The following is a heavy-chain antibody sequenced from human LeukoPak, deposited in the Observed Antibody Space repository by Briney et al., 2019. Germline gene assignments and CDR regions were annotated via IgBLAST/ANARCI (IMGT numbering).Heavy chain of an antibody. CDR3: ARQPRGSSTTFDI. J-gene: IGHJ3*02. D-gene: IGHD2/OR15-2a*01. CDR2: IKSVGSVK. CDR1: EFTLSSYW. V-gene: IGHV3-7*01. Sequence: GGSLRLSCVASEFTLSSYWMSWVRQAPGKGLEWVANIKSVGSVKYYVDSVRGRFTISRDNALNSLYLQMNSLRAEDTAVYYCARQPRGSSTTFDIWGQGTMVTVSS.